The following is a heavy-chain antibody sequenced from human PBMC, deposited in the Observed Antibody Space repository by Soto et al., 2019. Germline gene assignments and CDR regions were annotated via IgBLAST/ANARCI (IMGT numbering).Heavy chain of an antibody. V-gene: IGHV3-30*03. CDR1: GFTFSGYG. CDR3: TRSLGGSSYFVSDH. D-gene: IGHD2-15*01. J-gene: IGHJ4*02. Sequence: QVQLVESGGGVVQPGRSLRLSCAASGFTFSGYGMQWVRQAPGKGLEWVAVIAHDGTDQYYADSVKGRFTISRDNSKNTLYLRMSGLRAEDTAMYYCTRSLGGSSYFVSDHWGQGTLVTVSS. CDR2: IAHDGTDQ.